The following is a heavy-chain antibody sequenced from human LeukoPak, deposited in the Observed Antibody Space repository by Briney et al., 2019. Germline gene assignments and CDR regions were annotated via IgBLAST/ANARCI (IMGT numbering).Heavy chain of an antibody. J-gene: IGHJ4*02. V-gene: IGHV4-34*01. CDR3: ARGRYYYDSSGYY. CDR2: INHSGST. Sequence: EAGGSLRLSCAASGFTFSGYWMSWIRQPPGKGLEWIGEINHSGSTNYNPSLKSRVTITVDTSKNQFSLKLSSVTAADTAVYYCARGRYYYDSSGYYWGQGTLVTVSS. D-gene: IGHD3-22*01. CDR1: GFTFSGYW.